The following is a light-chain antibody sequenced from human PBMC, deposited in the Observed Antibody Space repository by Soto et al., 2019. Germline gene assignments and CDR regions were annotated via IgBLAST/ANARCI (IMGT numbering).Light chain of an antibody. CDR3: QQYDKWPYT. Sequence: EIVLTQSPATLSVSPGEGATLSCRTSQIIGTNLAWYQQKPGQAPRLLIYGAFIRAPGFPVRFRGTGSGSEFTLTISSLQSEGGALYCCQQYDKWPYTFGQGTNLELK. CDR2: GAF. J-gene: IGKJ2*01. V-gene: IGKV3-15*01. CDR1: QIIGTN.